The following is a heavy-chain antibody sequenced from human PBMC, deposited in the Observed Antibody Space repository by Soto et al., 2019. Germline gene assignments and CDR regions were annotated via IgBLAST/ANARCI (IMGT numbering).Heavy chain of an antibody. D-gene: IGHD4-17*01. CDR2: IYYSGST. J-gene: IGHJ4*02. V-gene: IGHV4-59*08. CDR1: GGSISSYY. CDR3: ARRYGVYFDY. Sequence: QVQLQESGPGLVKPSETLSLTCTVSGGSISSYYWSWIRQPPGKGLEWIGYIYYSGSTNYNPSLKGRVTISADTSKNHFALKLSSVTAADTAVYYCARRYGVYFDYWGQGTLVTVSS.